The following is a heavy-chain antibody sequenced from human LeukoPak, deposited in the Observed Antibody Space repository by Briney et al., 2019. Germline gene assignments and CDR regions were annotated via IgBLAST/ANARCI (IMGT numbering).Heavy chain of an antibody. V-gene: IGHV4-38-2*01. CDR2: IYHSGST. J-gene: IGHJ4*02. D-gene: IGHD3-22*01. Sequence: PSETLSLTCAVSGYSISSGYYWGWIRQPPGKGLEWIGSIYHSGSTYYNPSLKSRVTISVDTSKNQFSLKLSSVTAADTAVYYSARRKGDTYYYDSSGYRYYFDYWGQGTLVTVSS. CDR1: GYSISSGYY. CDR3: ARRKGDTYYYDSSGYRYYFDY.